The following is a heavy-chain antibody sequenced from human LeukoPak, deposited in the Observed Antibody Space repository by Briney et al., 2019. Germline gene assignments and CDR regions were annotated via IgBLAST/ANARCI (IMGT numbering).Heavy chain of an antibody. V-gene: IGHV4-59*01. Sequence: PWETLSLTCTVSGGSISSYYWSWIRQPPGKGLEWMGYIYYSGSTNYNPSLKSQVTISVVTSKNQFSLKLSSLTAADTAVYYCARGIKAWGTRGSYFDYWGQGTLVTVSS. CDR1: GGSISSYY. CDR2: IYYSGST. J-gene: IGHJ4*02. D-gene: IGHD3-16*01. CDR3: ARGIKAWGTRGSYFDY.